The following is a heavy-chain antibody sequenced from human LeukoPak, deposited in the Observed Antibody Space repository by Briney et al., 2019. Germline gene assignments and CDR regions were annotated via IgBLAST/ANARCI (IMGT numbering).Heavy chain of an antibody. D-gene: IGHD6-19*01. V-gene: IGHV3-30*04. CDR1: GFTFSSYA. J-gene: IGHJ4*02. Sequence: PGRSLRLSCAASGFTFSSYAMHWVRQAPGKGLEWVAVISYDGSNKYYADSVKGRFTISRDNSKNTLYLQMNSLRAGDTAVYYCARAAWLDKYFDYWGQGTLVTVSS. CDR3: ARAAWLDKYFDY. CDR2: ISYDGSNK.